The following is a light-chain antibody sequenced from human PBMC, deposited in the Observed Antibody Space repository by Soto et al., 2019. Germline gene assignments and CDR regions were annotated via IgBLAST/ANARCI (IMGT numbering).Light chain of an antibody. J-gene: IGKJ1*01. CDR3: QQYNSYS. CDR2: DAS. V-gene: IGKV1-5*01. Sequence: DIQMTQSPSTLSASVGDRVTITCRASQSIDSSLAWYQQKPRKGPKLLIYDASTLESGVPSRFSGSGLGTEFALTISSLQPDDFATYYCQQYNSYSFGQGTKVEIK. CDR1: QSIDSS.